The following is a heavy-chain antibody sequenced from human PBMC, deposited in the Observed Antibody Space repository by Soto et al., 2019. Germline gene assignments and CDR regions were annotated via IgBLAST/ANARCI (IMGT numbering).Heavy chain of an antibody. V-gene: IGHV5-51*01. CDR2: VYPSDSDV. Sequence: PGASLKISCQGSGYRFTSSWIGWVRQMPGKGLEWMGNVYPSDSDVRYSPSFDGRVTISAVNSINTAYLHLLNLKASDTAIYYCTKASTSPFDSWGQVTRVTVSS. CDR1: GYRFTSSW. CDR3: TKASTSPFDS. D-gene: IGHD6-6*01. J-gene: IGHJ4*02.